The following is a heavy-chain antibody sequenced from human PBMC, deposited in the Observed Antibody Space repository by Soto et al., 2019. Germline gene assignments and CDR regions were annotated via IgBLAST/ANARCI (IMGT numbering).Heavy chain of an antibody. CDR1: RDTFTSYY. J-gene: IGHJ5*02. D-gene: IGHD1-26*01. Sequence: ASVKVSCKAPRDTFTSYYINWVRQAPGQGLEWMGVINPHGGSTAYAQKFKGRVTLTRDTSANTVYKEVSSLTSEDTTIYYCARSSGGNFGIIIEGTNWFAPWGQGTRVTISS. CDR3: ARSSGGNFGIIIEGTNWFAP. V-gene: IGHV1-46*01. CDR2: INPHGGST.